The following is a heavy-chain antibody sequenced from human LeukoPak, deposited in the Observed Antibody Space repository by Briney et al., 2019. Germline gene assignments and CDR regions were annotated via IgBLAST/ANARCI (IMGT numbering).Heavy chain of an antibody. CDR2: MNWRGGST. Sequence: PGGSLRLSCAASGFTFEDYGVSGVRQAPGKGLEWVSGMNWRGGSTGCGDSVKGRFTIARDNAKNSLYLQMNSLRAEDTALYYCARGLSYYDSSGYYFGFSGHLFFDYWGQGTLVTVSS. J-gene: IGHJ4*02. CDR1: GFTFEDYG. CDR3: ARGLSYYDSSGYYFGFSGHLFFDY. V-gene: IGHV3-20*04. D-gene: IGHD3-22*01.